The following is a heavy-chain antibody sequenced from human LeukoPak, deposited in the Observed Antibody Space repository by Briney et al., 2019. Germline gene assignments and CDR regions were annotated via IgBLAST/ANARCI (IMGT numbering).Heavy chain of an antibody. CDR1: GFTFSRYG. CDR3: AKDGDSSGWYYFDY. D-gene: IGHD6-19*01. Sequence: PGTSLRLSCAASGFTFSRYGMHWVRQAPGKGLEWVAVISYDGSNKYYADSVKGRFTISRDNSKNTLYLQMNSLRAEDTAVYYCAKDGDSSGWYYFDYWGQGTLVTVSS. V-gene: IGHV3-30*18. J-gene: IGHJ4*02. CDR2: ISYDGSNK.